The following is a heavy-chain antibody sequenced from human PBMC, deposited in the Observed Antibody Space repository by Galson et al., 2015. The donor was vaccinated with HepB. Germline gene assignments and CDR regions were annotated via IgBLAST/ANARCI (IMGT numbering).Heavy chain of an antibody. D-gene: IGHD3-3*01. CDR3: AKSHLEWLLPEGEYYYYYGMDV. J-gene: IGHJ6*02. CDR1: GFTFSSYA. V-gene: IGHV3-23*01. CDR2: ISGSGGST. Sequence: SLRLSCAASGFTFSSYAMSWVRQAPGKGLEWVSAISGSGGSTYYADSVKGRFTISRDNSKNTLYLQMNSLRAEDTAVYYCAKSHLEWLLPEGEYYYYYGMDVWGQGTTVTVSS.